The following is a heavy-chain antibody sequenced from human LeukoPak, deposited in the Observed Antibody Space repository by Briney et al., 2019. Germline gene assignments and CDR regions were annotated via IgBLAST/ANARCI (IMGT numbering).Heavy chain of an antibody. Sequence: SVKVSCKASGGTFSSYAISWVRQAPGQGLEWMGGIIPIFGTANYAQKFQGRVTITADESTSTAYMELSSLRSEGTAVYYCARARTVAGYYYYYGMDVWGQGTTVTVSS. CDR2: IIPIFGTA. CDR3: ARARTVAGYYYYYGMDV. J-gene: IGHJ6*02. D-gene: IGHD6-19*01. V-gene: IGHV1-69*13. CDR1: GGTFSSYA.